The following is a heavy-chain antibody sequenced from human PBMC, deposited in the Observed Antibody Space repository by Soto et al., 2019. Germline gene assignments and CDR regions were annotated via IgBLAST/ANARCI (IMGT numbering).Heavy chain of an antibody. Sequence: WASVKVSCKASGYTFTGYYMHWVRQAPGQGLEWMGWINPNSGGTNYAQKFQGRVTMTRDTSISTAYLGLSRLRLDDTAFYYCARDRERLVPTFDYWGQGTLVTVSS. D-gene: IGHD1-1*01. CDR3: ARDRERLVPTFDY. CDR1: GYTFTGYY. CDR2: INPNSGGT. J-gene: IGHJ4*02. V-gene: IGHV1-2*02.